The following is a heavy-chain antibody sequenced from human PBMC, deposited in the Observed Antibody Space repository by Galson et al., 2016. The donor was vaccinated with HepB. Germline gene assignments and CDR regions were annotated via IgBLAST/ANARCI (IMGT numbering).Heavy chain of an antibody. J-gene: IGHJ4*02. Sequence: SLRLSCAASGFTISSYYMSWVRQAPGKGLEWVANIKQDGSDRNYVDSVKGRFIISRDNAKNSLYLKMNSLRAEDTAMYYCTRDYGWASIQHYWGQGTLVTVSS. D-gene: IGHD3-10*01. CDR1: GFTISSYY. V-gene: IGHV3-7*05. CDR2: IKQDGSDR. CDR3: TRDYGWASIQHY.